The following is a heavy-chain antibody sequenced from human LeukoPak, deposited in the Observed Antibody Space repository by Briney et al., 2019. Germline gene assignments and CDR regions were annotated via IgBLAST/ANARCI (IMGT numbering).Heavy chain of an antibody. J-gene: IGHJ4*02. Sequence: ASVKVSCKASGDTFTNYDINWVRQATGQGLEWMGWMSPNTGNKGYAQKFQGRISITTSTSISTAFMELNDLRIEDTAVYYCARGAPYTNSPYWGQGTLVSVSS. V-gene: IGHV1-8*03. CDR1: GDTFTNYD. CDR3: ARGAPYTNSPY. CDR2: MSPNTGNK. D-gene: IGHD4-11*01.